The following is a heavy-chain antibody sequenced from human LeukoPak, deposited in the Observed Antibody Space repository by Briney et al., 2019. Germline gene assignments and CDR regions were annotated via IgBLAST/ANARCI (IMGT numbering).Heavy chain of an antibody. CDR1: GFTFSDYY. V-gene: IGHV3-11*01. CDR3: ATDGAGFDT. Sequence: GGSPRLSCVASGFTFSDYYMSWIRQAPGKGLEWLSYINIGGTNTHYADSVKGRFTTSRDNAKKSLYLQMNNLRAEDTAVYYCATDGAGFDTWGQGVLVTVSS. CDR2: INIGGTNT. J-gene: IGHJ5*02.